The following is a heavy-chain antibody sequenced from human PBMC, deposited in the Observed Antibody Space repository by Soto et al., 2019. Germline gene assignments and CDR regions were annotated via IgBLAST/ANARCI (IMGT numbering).Heavy chain of an antibody. CDR2: IYHTGNA. D-gene: IGHD3-22*01. V-gene: IGHV4-39*01. CDR1: GGSMNSGEYY. CDR3: ARDFFDSSDYTTNWFDP. Sequence: SETMSLTSTVSGGSMNSGEYYWSWIRQPPGKGLEWIGSIYHTGNAYYNPSLKSRVTISVDTSKNQFSLKLTSVTAADAALYYCARDFFDSSDYTTNWFDPWGQGTLVTVSS. J-gene: IGHJ5*02.